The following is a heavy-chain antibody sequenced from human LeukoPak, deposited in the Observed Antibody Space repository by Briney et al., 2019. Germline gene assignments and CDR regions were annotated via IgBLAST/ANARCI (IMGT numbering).Heavy chain of an antibody. Sequence: SETLSLTCTVSGGSISSSSYYWGWIRQPPGKGLEWIGSIYYSGSTYYNPSLKSRVTISVDTSKNQFSLKLSSVTAADTAVYYCARDRCSGGSCAFYYYYYGMDVWGQGTTVTVSS. CDR2: IYYSGST. CDR3: ARDRCSGGSCAFYYYYYGMDV. V-gene: IGHV4-39*07. J-gene: IGHJ6*02. D-gene: IGHD2-15*01. CDR1: GGSISSSSYY.